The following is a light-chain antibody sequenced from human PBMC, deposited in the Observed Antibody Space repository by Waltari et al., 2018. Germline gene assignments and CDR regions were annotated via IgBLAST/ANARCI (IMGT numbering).Light chain of an antibody. CDR3: CSYAGSSTYV. Sequence: QSALTQPASVSGSPGQSITISCTGTSSDVGNYNLVSRYQQHPGKAPKLMISAGSKRPSGVSNRFSGSKSGNTASLTISGLQAEDEADYYCCSYAGSSTYVFGTGTKVTVL. CDR2: AGS. CDR1: SSDVGNYNL. V-gene: IGLV2-23*01. J-gene: IGLJ1*01.